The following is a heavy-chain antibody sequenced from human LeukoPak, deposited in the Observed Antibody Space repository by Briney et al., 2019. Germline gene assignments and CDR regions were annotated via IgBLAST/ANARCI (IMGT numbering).Heavy chain of an antibody. Sequence: GGSLRLSCAASGFTFSTYEMHWVRQAAGKGLEWVSAVYLSGDTYYLDSVEGRFTISRENAKNSLYLQMNSLTVGDTAVYYCARVCKGDCNAFDIWGQGTVVTVSS. CDR3: ARVCKGDCNAFDI. CDR1: GFTFSTYE. CDR2: VYLSGDT. J-gene: IGHJ3*02. V-gene: IGHV3-13*04. D-gene: IGHD2-21*02.